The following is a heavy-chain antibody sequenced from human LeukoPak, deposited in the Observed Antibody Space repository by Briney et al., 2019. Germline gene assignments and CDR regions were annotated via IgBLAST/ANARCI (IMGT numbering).Heavy chain of an antibody. Sequence: PGGSLRLSCAASGFTFSDYYMSWIRQASGKGLEWVSYISSSGSTIYYADSVKGRFTISRDNAKNSLYLQMNSLRAGDTAVYYCARVGYDFWSGFSAGVSHYYYYMDVWGKGTTVTVSS. D-gene: IGHD3-3*01. V-gene: IGHV3-11*04. CDR2: ISSSGSTI. J-gene: IGHJ6*03. CDR3: ARVGYDFWSGFSAGVSHYYYYMDV. CDR1: GFTFSDYY.